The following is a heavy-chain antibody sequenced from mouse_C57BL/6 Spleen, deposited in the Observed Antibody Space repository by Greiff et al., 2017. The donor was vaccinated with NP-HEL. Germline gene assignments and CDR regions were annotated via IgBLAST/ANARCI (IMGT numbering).Heavy chain of an antibody. CDR3: ARGYYGSSIYWYFDV. V-gene: IGHV1-82*01. J-gene: IGHJ1*03. Sequence: VQLQESGPELVKPGASVKFSCKASGYAFSSTWMHWVKQRPGQGLEWIGRIYPGDGDTNYNGKFKGKATLTADKSSSTAYMQLSSLTSEDSAVYFCARGYYGSSIYWYFDVWGTGTTVTVSS. D-gene: IGHD1-1*01. CDR1: GYAFSSTW. CDR2: IYPGDGDT.